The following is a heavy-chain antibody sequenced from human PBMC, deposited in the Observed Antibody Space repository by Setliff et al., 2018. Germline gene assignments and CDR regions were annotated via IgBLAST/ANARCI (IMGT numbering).Heavy chain of an antibody. CDR2: TIPIFGTT. D-gene: IGHD2-8*01. J-gene: IGHJ6*03. CDR1: GYTFTNHY. V-gene: IGHV1-69*05. Sequence: SVKVSCKASGYTFTNHYMHWVRQAPGQGLEWMGGTIPIFGTTNYAQKFQGRVTIITDESTNTAYMELSSLRSEDTAVYYCTTRYCSHGGCYREGVFVYMDVWGKGTTVTVSS. CDR3: TTRYCSHGGCYREGVFVYMDV.